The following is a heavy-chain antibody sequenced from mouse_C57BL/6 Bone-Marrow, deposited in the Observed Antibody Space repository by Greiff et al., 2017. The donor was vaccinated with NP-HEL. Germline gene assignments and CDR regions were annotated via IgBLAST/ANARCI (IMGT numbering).Heavy chain of an antibody. J-gene: IGHJ1*03. D-gene: IGHD1-1*01. CDR2: IHPSDSDT. CDR1: GYTFTSYW. CDR3: AIGDYYGSSYGYFDV. Sequence: QVQLQQSGAELVKPGASVKVSCKASGYTFTSYWMHWVKQRPGQGLEWIGRIHPSDSDTNYNQKFKGKATLTVEKCSRTAYMQLSSLTSEDSAVCYCAIGDYYGSSYGYFDVWGTGTTVTVSS. V-gene: IGHV1-74*01.